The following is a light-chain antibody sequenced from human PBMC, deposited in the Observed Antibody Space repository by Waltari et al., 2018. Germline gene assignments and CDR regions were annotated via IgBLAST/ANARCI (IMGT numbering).Light chain of an antibody. V-gene: IGLV6-57*03. CDR3: ESYGDNYQLV. CDR2: TDD. CDR1: NSSIDRDY. J-gene: IGLJ2*01. Sequence: NFILTQPHSVSVSPGKTVTISCTRSNSSIDRDYCQWYQPRQGRAPANVIYTDDHRPSGVPARLSASVDTAYNAISLTIAGLATEDEADYYCESYGDNYQLVFGGGTKLTVL.